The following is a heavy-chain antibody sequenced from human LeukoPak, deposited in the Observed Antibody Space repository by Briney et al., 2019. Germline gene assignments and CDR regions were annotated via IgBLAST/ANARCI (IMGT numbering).Heavy chain of an antibody. J-gene: IGHJ4*02. V-gene: IGHV4-39*07. CDR1: GDSISSSGYY. CDR3: ARDCGDCALDY. CDR2: VYYSGST. D-gene: IGHD2-21*02. Sequence: PSETLSLTCTVSGDSISSSGYYWGWIRQPPGKGLEWIGSVYYSGSTNYNPSLKSRVTISVDTSKNQFSLKLSSVTAADTAVYYCARDCGDCALDYWGQGTLVTVSS.